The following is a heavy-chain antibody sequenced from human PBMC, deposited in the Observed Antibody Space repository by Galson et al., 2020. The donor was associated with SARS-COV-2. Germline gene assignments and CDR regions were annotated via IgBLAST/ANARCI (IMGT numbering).Heavy chain of an antibody. CDR2: IGSSGDSP. V-gene: IGHV3-23*01. D-gene: IGHD2-2*03. Sequence: GESLKISCAASGFTFSRYGMSWVRQAPGKGLEWVSTIGSSGDSPYYADSVKGRFTISRDNSKNTLYLQMNSLRAEDTAVYYCAKDGSKTDAFDIWGQGTMVTVSS. CDR1: GFTFSRYG. CDR3: AKDGSKTDAFDI. J-gene: IGHJ3*02.